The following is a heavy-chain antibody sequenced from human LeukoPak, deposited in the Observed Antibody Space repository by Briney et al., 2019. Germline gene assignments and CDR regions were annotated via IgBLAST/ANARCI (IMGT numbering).Heavy chain of an antibody. J-gene: IGHJ4*02. CDR3: ARDRVAARDVGRNNFDY. Sequence: AASVKVSCKASGYTFSVYYMHWVRQAPGQGLEWMGWINPNSGDTNYAQKFQGRVTMTRDTSISTAYMELSSLRSDDTAVYYCARDRVAARDVGRNNFDYWGQGTLVTVSS. CDR1: GYTFSVYY. V-gene: IGHV1-2*02. D-gene: IGHD6-6*01. CDR2: INPNSGDT.